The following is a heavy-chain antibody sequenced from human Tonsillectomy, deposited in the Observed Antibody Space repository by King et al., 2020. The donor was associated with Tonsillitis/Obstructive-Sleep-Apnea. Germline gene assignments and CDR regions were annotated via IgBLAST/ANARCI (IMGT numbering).Heavy chain of an antibody. CDR1: GYSFTNYW. CDR2: IYPGDSDT. CDR3: ATYVGXDXXDQTXPPDAFXI. D-gene: IGHD3-22*01. Sequence: QLVQSGAEVKKPGESLRISCQASGYSFTNYWIGWVRQMPGKGLEWMGIIYPGDSDTRYSPSFQGQVTISADKSISTAYLQWSSLKASDTAMYYCATYVGXDXXDQTXPPDAFXIWGQXTMITV. J-gene: IGHJ3*02. V-gene: IGHV5-51*01.